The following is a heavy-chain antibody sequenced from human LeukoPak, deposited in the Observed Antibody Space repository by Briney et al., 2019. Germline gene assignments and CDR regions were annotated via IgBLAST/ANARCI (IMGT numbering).Heavy chain of an antibody. CDR1: GFTFSGSA. J-gene: IGHJ4*02. D-gene: IGHD3-10*01. CDR3: ARDLSPVVRASPMGY. Sequence: GGSLKLSCAASGFTFSGSAMHWVRQASGKGLEWVGRIRSKANSYATAYAASVKGRSTISRDDSKNTAYLQMNSLRAEDTAVYYCARDLSPVVRASPMGYWGQGTLVTVSS. V-gene: IGHV3-73*01. CDR2: IRSKANSYAT.